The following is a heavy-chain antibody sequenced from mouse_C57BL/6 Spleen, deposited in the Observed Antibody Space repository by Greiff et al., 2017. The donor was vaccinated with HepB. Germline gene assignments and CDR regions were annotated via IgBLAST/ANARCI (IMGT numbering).Heavy chain of an antibody. D-gene: IGHD2-4*01. CDR1: GYTFTDYY. CDR3: ARGEITTSFDY. Sequence: EVQVVESGPVLVKPGASVKMSCKASGYTFTDYYMNWVKQSHGKSLEWIGVINPYNGGTSYNQKFKGKATLTVDKSSSTAYMELNSLTSEDSAVYYCARGEITTSFDYWGQGTTLTVSS. V-gene: IGHV1-19*01. J-gene: IGHJ2*01. CDR2: INPYNGGT.